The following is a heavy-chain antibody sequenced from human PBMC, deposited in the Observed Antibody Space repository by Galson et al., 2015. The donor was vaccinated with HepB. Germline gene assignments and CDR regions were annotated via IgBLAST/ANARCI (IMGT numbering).Heavy chain of an antibody. V-gene: IGHV4-61*05. D-gene: IGHD3-3*01. CDR2: IYYSGST. CDR1: GGSMSSSSYY. Sequence: SETLSLTCTVSGGSMSSSSYYWGWIRQPPGKGLEWLGYIYYSGSTNYNPSLKSRVTISVDTSKNQFSLKLSSVTAADTAVYYCARYRDYDFWSGYPYYMDVWGKGTTVTVSS. J-gene: IGHJ6*03. CDR3: ARYRDYDFWSGYPYYMDV.